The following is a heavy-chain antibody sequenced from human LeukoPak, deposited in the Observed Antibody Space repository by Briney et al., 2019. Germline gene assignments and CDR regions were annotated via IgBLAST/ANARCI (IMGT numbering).Heavy chain of an antibody. J-gene: IGHJ6*02. CDR3: ARGRTTTYYYYGMDV. V-gene: IGHV1-69*04. D-gene: IGHD1-14*01. CDR2: IIPILGIA. CDR1: GGTFSSYA. Sequence: ASVKVSCKASGGTFSSYAISWVRQAPGQGLEWMGRIIPILGIANYAQKFQGRVTMTRNTSISTAYMELCSLRSEDTAVYYCARGRTTTYYYYGMDVWGQGTTVTVSS.